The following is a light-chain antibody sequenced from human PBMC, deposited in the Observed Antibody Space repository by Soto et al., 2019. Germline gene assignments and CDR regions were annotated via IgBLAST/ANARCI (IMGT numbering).Light chain of an antibody. CDR2: DVS. CDR3: SSYTSSSTLGV. V-gene: IGLV2-14*01. J-gene: IGLJ2*01. Sequence: QSALTQPASVSGSPGQSITISCTGTSSDVGGYNYVSWYQQRPGKAPKLMIYDVSNRPSGVSNRFSGSKSGNTASLTISGLQAEDEADYYCSSYTSSSTLGVFGGETKLTVL. CDR1: SSDVGGYNY.